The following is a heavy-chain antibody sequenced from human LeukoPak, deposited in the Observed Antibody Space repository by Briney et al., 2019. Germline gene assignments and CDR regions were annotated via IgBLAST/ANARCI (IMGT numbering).Heavy chain of an antibody. CDR3: ARVKGGPRCMDV. CDR1: GGSISSYY. J-gene: IGHJ6*02. Sequence: PSETLSLTCTVSGGSISSYYWSWIRQPPGKGLEWIGYIYYSGSTNYNPSLKSRVTISVDTSNNQFSLNLSSVTAADTAVYYCARVKGGPRCMDVWGQGTTVTVSS. V-gene: IGHV4-59*12. CDR2: IYYSGST. D-gene: IGHD3-16*01.